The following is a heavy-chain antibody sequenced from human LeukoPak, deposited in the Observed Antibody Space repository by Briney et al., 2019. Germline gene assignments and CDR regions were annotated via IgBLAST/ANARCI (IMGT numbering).Heavy chain of an antibody. V-gene: IGHV1-2*02. Sequence: GASVTVSFKASGYTFTDYYMHWVRQAPGQGLEWMGWINPNSGGTNYAQKFQGRVTMTRGTSISTAYMELSRLKSDDTAVYYCARDKRGVGYCSSTSCYGIFDYWGQGTLVTVSS. CDR2: INPNSGGT. CDR1: GYTFTDYY. J-gene: IGHJ4*02. D-gene: IGHD2-2*01. CDR3: ARDKRGVGYCSSTSCYGIFDY.